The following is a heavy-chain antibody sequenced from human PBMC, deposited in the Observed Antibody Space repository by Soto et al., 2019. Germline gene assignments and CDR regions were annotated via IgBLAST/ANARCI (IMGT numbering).Heavy chain of an antibody. CDR1: GYRFTIYW. CDR3: ARLLAYSGCYLDYGMDV. J-gene: IGHJ6*02. Sequence: GESQKSSCKGCGYRFTIYWIGWVRQMPGKGLEWMGIIYPGDADSRYSPSFQGQVTISADNSISTAYLQWSSLKASDTAMYYCARLLAYSGCYLDYGMDVWGQGTTVTVSS. V-gene: IGHV5-51*01. CDR2: IYPGDADS. D-gene: IGHD1-26*01.